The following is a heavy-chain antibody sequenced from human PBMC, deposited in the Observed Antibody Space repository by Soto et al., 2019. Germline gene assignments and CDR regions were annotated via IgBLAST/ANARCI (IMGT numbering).Heavy chain of an antibody. D-gene: IGHD3-16*01. V-gene: IGHV4-31*03. CDR2: IYYSGST. Sequence: PSETLSLTCTVSGGSISSGGYYWSWIRQHPGKGLEWIGYIYYSGSTYYNPSLKSRVTISVDTSKNQFSLKLSSVTAADTAVYYCARDSPDPKGGGVFDYWGQGTLVTVSS. CDR1: GGSISSGGYY. J-gene: IGHJ4*02. CDR3: ARDSPDPKGGGVFDY.